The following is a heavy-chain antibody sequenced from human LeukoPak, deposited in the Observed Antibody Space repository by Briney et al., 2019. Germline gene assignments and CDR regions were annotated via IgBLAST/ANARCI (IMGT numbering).Heavy chain of an antibody. D-gene: IGHD2-15*01. CDR2: IYPGDSDT. CDR3: ARLCSGGSCYRNGMDV. Sequence: GESLKISCKGSGYSFTSYWIGWVRQMPGKGLEWMGIIYPGDSDTRYSPSFQGQVTISADKSISTAYLQWSSLKASDTAMYYCARLCSGGSCYRNGMDVWGQGTTVTVSS. CDR1: GYSFTSYW. J-gene: IGHJ6*02. V-gene: IGHV5-51*01.